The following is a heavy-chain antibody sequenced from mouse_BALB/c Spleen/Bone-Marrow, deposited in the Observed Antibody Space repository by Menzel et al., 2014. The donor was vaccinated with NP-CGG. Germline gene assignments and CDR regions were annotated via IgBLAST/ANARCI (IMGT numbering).Heavy chain of an antibody. J-gene: IGHJ3*01. Sequence: EVQLQQSGPELVKPGASVKIPCKASGYTFTDYNMDWVKQSHGKSLEWIGDINPNNGGTIYNQKFKGKATLTVDKSSSTAYMELRSLTSEDTAVYYCARGGSSRLAYWGQGTLVTVSA. CDR3: ARGGSSRLAY. CDR2: INPNNGGT. CDR1: GYTFTDYN. V-gene: IGHV1-18*01.